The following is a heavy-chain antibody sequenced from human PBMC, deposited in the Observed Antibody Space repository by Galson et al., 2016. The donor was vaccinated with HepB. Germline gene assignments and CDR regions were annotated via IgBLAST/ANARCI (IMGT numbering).Heavy chain of an antibody. Sequence: SVKVSCKVSGYTLTDLSMHWVRQTPRKGLEWMGGFDPEEAETIYAQKFQGRVSMTEDTSTDTAYMELSGLSSEDTAVYYCAIDRVGVGSLENWCQGTLVTVSS. V-gene: IGHV1-24*01. CDR1: GYTLTDLS. D-gene: IGHD1-26*01. CDR2: FDPEEAET. CDR3: AIDRVGVGSLEN. J-gene: IGHJ4*02.